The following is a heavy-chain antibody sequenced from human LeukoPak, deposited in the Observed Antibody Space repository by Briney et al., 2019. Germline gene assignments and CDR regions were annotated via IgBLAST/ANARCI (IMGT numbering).Heavy chain of an antibody. CDR1: GYTFTSYD. V-gene: IGHV1-8*01. CDR3: AREMGVLWFGELLYQGSYYFDY. CDR2: MNPNSGNT. Sequence: GASVKVSCKASGYTFTSYDINWVRQATGQGLEWMGWMNPNSGNTGYAQKFQGRVTMTRNTSISTAYMELRSLRSDDTAVYYCAREMGVLWFGELLYQGSYYFDYWGQGTLVTVSS. D-gene: IGHD3-10*01. J-gene: IGHJ4*02.